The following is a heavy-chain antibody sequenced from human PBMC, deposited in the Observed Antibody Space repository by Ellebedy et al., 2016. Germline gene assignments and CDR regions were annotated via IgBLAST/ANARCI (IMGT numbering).Heavy chain of an antibody. Sequence: SGPTLVKPTQTLTLTCTFSGFSLSTSGVGVGWIRQPPGKTLEWLAIIYWDDDKRYSPSLKSRLTITKDTSKNQVVLTMTYMDPVDTATYYCAQRRQPYYFDYWGQGTLVTVSS. V-gene: IGHV2-5*02. J-gene: IGHJ4*02. CDR2: IYWDDDK. CDR3: AQRRQPYYFDY. D-gene: IGHD6-13*01. CDR1: GFSLSTSGVG.